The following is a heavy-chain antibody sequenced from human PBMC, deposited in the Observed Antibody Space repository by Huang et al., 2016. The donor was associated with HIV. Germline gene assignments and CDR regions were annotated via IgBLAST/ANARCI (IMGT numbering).Heavy chain of an antibody. CDR2: INTNTGNP. J-gene: IGHJ5*02. Sequence: QVQLVQSGSELKKPGASVKVSCKASGYTFTSYAMNWVRQAPGQGLEWMGWINTNTGNPTYSQGVTGRCVFSLDTSVSTAYLQISSLKAEDTAVYYCARVTIFGIVNSYNWFDPWGQGTLVTVSS. CDR3: ARVTIFGIVNSYNWFDP. V-gene: IGHV7-4-1*02. D-gene: IGHD3-3*01. CDR1: GYTFTSYA.